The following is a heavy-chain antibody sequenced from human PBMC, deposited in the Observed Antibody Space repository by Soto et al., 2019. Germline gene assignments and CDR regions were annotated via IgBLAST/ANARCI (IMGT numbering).Heavy chain of an antibody. D-gene: IGHD3-10*01. V-gene: IGHV4-59*01. CDR3: ARDGYDGSGSPYPAY. CDR2: IYYLGST. Sequence: PSEPLSLTCRVSGGSRSEYFWSWIRQSPGKGLEWIGYIYYLGSTDYNPSLKSRVTISVDTSKRQFSLRLTSVTAADTAVYYCARDGYDGSGSPYPAYWGPGTQVTVS. CDR1: GGSRSEYF. J-gene: IGHJ4*02.